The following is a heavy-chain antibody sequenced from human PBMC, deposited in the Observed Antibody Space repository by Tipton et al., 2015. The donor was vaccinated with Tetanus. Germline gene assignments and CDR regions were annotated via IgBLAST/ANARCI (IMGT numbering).Heavy chain of an antibody. D-gene: IGHD6-13*01. CDR3: ARASRAVREGWFDP. Sequence: TLSLTCAVSGGSTSSGGYSWSWIRQPPGKGLEWIGYIYHSGSTYYNPSLKSRVTISVDRSKNQFSLKLSSVTAADTAVYYCARASRAVREGWFDPWGQGTLVTVSS. CDR2: IYHSGST. CDR1: GGSTSSGGYS. V-gene: IGHV4-30-2*01. J-gene: IGHJ5*02.